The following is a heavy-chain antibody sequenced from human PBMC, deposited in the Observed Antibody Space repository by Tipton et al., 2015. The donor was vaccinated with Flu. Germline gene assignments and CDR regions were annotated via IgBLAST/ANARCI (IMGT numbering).Heavy chain of an antibody. V-gene: IGHV3-11*01. D-gene: IGHD3-10*01. J-gene: IGHJ4*02. CDR2: ISSSGSTI. Sequence: SLRLSCAASGFTFSDYYMSWIRQAPGKGLEWVSYISSSGSTIYYADSVKGRFTISRDNAKNSLYLQMNSLRAEDTAVYYCARDRAGYYGSGSYGFEPLDYWGQGTLVTVSS. CDR1: GFTFSDYY. CDR3: ARDRAGYYGSGSYGFEPLDY.